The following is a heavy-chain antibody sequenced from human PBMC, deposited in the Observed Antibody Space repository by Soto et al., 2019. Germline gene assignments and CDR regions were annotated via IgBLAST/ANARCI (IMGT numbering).Heavy chain of an antibody. CDR2: INAGNGNT. Sequence: ASVKVSCKASGYTFTSYAMHWVRQATGQRLEWMGWINAGNGNTKYSQKFQGRVTITRDTSASTAYMEMSSLRSEDTAVYYCARMKDYYYGMDVWGQGTTVTVSS. CDR3: ARMKDYYYGMDV. V-gene: IGHV1-3*01. J-gene: IGHJ6*02. CDR1: GYTFTSYA.